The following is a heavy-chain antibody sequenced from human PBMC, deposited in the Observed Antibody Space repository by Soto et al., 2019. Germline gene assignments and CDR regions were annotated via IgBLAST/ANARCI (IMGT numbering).Heavy chain of an antibody. J-gene: IGHJ6*03. CDR1: GGSFSGYY. V-gene: IGHV4-34*01. CDR2: INHSGST. Sequence: SETLSLTCAVYGGSFSGYYWSWIRQPPGKGLEWIGEINHSGSTNYNPSLKSRVTISVDTSKNQFSLKLSSVTAADTAVYYCARLAVLRFLERPYYYYYYMDVWRNGTPVTVSS. D-gene: IGHD3-3*01. CDR3: ARLAVLRFLERPYYYYYYMDV.